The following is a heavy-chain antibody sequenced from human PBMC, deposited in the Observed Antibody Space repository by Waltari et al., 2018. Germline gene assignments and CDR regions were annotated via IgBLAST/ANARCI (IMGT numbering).Heavy chain of an antibody. CDR2: INHSGST. V-gene: IGHV4-34*01. Sequence: QVQLQQWGAGLLKPSETLSLTCAVYGGSFSGYYWIWIRQPPGKGLEWIGEINHSGSTNYNPSLTSRVTISVDTSKNQFSLKLSSGTAADTAVYYCARAPVGSKFFDYWGQGTLVTVSS. D-gene: IGHD1-26*01. CDR3: ARAPVGSKFFDY. J-gene: IGHJ4*02. CDR1: GGSFSGYY.